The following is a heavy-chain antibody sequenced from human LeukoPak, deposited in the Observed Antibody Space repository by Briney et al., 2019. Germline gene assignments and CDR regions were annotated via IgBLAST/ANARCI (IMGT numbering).Heavy chain of an antibody. CDR3: ARGGGRDGYNY. Sequence: GGSLRLSCAASGFTFSNAWMSGVRQAPGRGRECVGRIKSKNDGGTTDYAARVKGRFTISRDDSKNTLCLQMNSLKTEDTAVYYCARGGGRDGYNYWGQGTLVTVSS. CDR1: GFTFSNAW. CDR2: IKSKNDGGTT. D-gene: IGHD5-24*01. V-gene: IGHV3-15*01. J-gene: IGHJ4*02.